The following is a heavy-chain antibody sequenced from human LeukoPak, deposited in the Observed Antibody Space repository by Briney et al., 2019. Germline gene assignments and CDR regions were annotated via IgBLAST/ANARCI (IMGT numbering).Heavy chain of an antibody. V-gene: IGHV3-72*01. D-gene: IGHD3-22*01. CDR2: TRNKANSKTP. J-gene: IGHJ6*02. CDR1: GYTFSDHY. Sequence: SGGPLRLSCAASGYTFSDHYMDWVRKSPGKGLEWVGRTRNKANSKTPEYAASVKGRFTISRDDSKNSLYLQMNRLKTEDTAVYYCATTYDSSGYYYGPYYYYGMDVWGQGTTVTVSS. CDR3: ATTYDSSGYYYGPYYYYGMDV.